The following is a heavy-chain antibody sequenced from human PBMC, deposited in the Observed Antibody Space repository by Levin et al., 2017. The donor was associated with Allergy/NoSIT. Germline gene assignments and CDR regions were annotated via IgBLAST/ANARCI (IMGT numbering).Heavy chain of an antibody. CDR2: IWDDGYNK. J-gene: IGHJ6*03. CDR1: GFTFSSYG. Sequence: GGSLRLSCAASGFTFSSYGMHWVRQAPGKGLEWVAVIWDDGYNKYYADSVKGRFTISRDNSKNTLYLQMNSLRAEDTAVYYCARVLRFYYYYYLDVWGKGTTVTVSS. D-gene: IGHD5-12*01. V-gene: IGHV3-33*01. CDR3: ARVLRFYYYYYLDV.